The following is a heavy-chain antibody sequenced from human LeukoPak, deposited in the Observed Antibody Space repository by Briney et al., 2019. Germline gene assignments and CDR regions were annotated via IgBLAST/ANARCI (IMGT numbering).Heavy chain of an antibody. CDR1: GCSVSSGSYY. V-gene: IGHV4-61*01. Sequence: PSETLSLTCTVSGCSVSSGSYYWSWMRQPPGKGLEWIGYIYYSGSTNYNPSLKSRVTISVDTSKNQFSLKLSSVTAADTAVYYCAREMEDSSSWYFDWGQGTLVTVSS. J-gene: IGHJ4*02. D-gene: IGHD6-13*01. CDR3: AREMEDSSSWYFD. CDR2: IYYSGST.